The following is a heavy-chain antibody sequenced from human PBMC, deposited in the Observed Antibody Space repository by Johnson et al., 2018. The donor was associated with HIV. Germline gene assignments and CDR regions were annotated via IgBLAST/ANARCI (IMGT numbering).Heavy chain of an antibody. V-gene: IGHV3-20*04. D-gene: IGHD6-13*01. CDR3: ARDESGSSWAFDI. J-gene: IGHJ3*02. CDR2: INWQGGSP. Sequence: VQLVESGGGVVRPGGSLRLSCAASGFTFDDYGMSWVRQAPGKGLGGVSGINWQGGSPGYADSVKGRFTISRDNARNSLFLQMNSLRAEDTALYYCARDESGSSWAFDIWGQGTMVTVSS. CDR1: GFTFDDYG.